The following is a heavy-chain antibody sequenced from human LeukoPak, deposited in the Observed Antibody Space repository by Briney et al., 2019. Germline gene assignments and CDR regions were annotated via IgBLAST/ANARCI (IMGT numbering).Heavy chain of an antibody. CDR1: GFTFNNYA. J-gene: IGHJ4*02. Sequence: GGSLRLSCAASGFTFNNYAMTWVRQAPGKGLEWLSTVSSNGGTTYYADSAKGRFTISRDNSKNTLSLQMNSLRAEDTAVYYCAKVGSVVIPATASGHYWGQGTLVTVSS. D-gene: IGHD2-2*01. CDR3: AKVGSVVIPATASGHY. V-gene: IGHV3-23*01. CDR2: VSSNGGTT.